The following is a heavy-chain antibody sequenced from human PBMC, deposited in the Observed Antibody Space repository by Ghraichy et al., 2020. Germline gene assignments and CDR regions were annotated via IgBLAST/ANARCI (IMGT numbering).Heavy chain of an antibody. V-gene: IGHV3-72*01. CDR3: AGSSGWYGVAAFDI. D-gene: IGHD6-19*01. Sequence: LSLTCAASGFTFSDHYMDWVRQAPGKGLEWVGRTRNKANSYTTEYAASVKGRFTISRDDSRNSLYLQMNSLKTEDTAVYYCAGSSGWYGVAAFDIWGQGTMVTVSS. CDR2: TRNKANSYTT. CDR1: GFTFSDHY. J-gene: IGHJ3*02.